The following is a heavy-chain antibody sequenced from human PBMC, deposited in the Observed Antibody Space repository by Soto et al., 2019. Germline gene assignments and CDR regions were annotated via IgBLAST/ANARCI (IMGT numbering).Heavy chain of an antibody. Sequence: QVQLVQSGAEVKKPGASVKVSCKASGYTFTSYAMHWVRQAPGQSLEWMGWINAGNGNTKYSQKFQGRVTITRDTTASTVDMELSSLRSEDTDVYDCARGDYYDIHDYWGQGTLVTVSS. CDR3: ARGDYYDIHDY. CDR1: GYTFTSYA. J-gene: IGHJ4*02. D-gene: IGHD3-22*01. V-gene: IGHV1-3*01. CDR2: INAGNGNT.